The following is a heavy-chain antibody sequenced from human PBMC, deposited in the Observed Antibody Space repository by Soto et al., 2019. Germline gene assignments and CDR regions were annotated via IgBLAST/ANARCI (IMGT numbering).Heavy chain of an antibody. CDR1: GDSIRRATHY. D-gene: IGHD2-21*01. V-gene: IGHV4-31*03. J-gene: IGHJ4*02. CDR2: VSSSGNS. Sequence: LYLTCKVSGDSIRRATHYWNWIRQHPGKGLEWIWYVSSSGNSYYSPSLKSRVFMSVDTSKNLFSLKLSSVTAADTAIYYCVGRLTYIYNYFDSWGQGTKVTVSS. CDR3: VGRLTYIYNYFDS.